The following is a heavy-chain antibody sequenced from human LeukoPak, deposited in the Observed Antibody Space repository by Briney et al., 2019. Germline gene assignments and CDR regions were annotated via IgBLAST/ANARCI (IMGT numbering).Heavy chain of an antibody. Sequence: PSETLSLTCTVSGGSLSSGGYYWSWIRQHPGKGLEWIGYIYYSGSTYYNPSLKSRVTISVDTSKNQFSLKLSSVTAADTAVYYCARERGGDYYDSSGYYYPRHPYYFDYWGQGTLVTVSS. D-gene: IGHD3-22*01. CDR2: IYYSGST. J-gene: IGHJ4*02. CDR1: GGSLSSGGYY. V-gene: IGHV4-31*03. CDR3: ARERGGDYYDSSGYYYPRHPYYFDY.